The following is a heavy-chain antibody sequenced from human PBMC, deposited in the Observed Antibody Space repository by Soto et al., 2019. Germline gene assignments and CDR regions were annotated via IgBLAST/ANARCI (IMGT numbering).Heavy chain of an antibody. CDR2: ISPGIDIR. CDR3: AGGMCFGCSCYLDV. V-gene: IGHV1-69*12. Sequence: QVQLVQSGAEVKKPGSSVKVSCKASGGTFSTYTLYWVRQAPGQGREWMGGISPGIDIRDYAQKVQGRVTITADGSTSTVYMQLSTLLSEDTAFYYCAGGMCFGCSCYLDVWGEGTLVTVSS. J-gene: IGHJ4*02. CDR1: GGTFSTYT. D-gene: IGHD2-15*01.